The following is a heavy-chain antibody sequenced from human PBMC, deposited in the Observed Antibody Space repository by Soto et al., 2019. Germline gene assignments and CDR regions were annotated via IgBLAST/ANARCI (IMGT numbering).Heavy chain of an antibody. CDR1: GGSISSGNYY. V-gene: IGHV4-30-4*01. Sequence: SETLSLTCTVSGGSISSGNYYWSWIRQPPGKGLEWIGFISYSGSAYYNPSLKSRVTISVDTSKNQFSLNLSFVTAADTAVYYCATMGTQATGLYYFDYWGQGTLVPVSS. J-gene: IGHJ4*02. D-gene: IGHD1-1*01. CDR2: ISYSGSA. CDR3: ATMGTQATGLYYFDY.